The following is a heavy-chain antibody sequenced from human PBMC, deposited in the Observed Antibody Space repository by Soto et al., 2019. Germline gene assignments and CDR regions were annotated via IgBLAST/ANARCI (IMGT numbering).Heavy chain of an antibody. V-gene: IGHV3-21*01. CDR1: GFTFSSYS. Sequence: GGSLRLSCAASGFTFSSYSMNWVRQAPGKWLEWVSSISSSSSYIYYADSVKGRFTISRDNAKNSLYLQMNSLRAEDTAVYYCARDWVAATPHDYYYGMDVWGQGTTVTVSS. CDR3: ARDWVAATPHDYYYGMDV. D-gene: IGHD2-15*01. J-gene: IGHJ6*02. CDR2: ISSSSSYI.